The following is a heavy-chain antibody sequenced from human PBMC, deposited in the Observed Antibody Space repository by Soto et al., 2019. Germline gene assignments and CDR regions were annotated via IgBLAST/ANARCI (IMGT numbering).Heavy chain of an antibody. J-gene: IGHJ4*02. CDR2: TKNDGSEQ. V-gene: IGHV3-7*03. CDR3: SRENWFQDY. Sequence: GGSLRLSGAASGFTFSTYYMTWVRQAPGKGLEWVASTKNDGSEQYYVDSVKGRFTISRDNAKNSLYLQMNSLRAGDTALYYCSRENWFQDYWGQGTRVTVSS. D-gene: IGHD3-10*01. CDR1: GFTFSTYY.